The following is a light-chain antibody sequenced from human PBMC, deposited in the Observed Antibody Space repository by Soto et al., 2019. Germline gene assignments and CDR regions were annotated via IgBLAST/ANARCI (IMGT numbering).Light chain of an antibody. CDR3: QQRSNWPT. V-gene: IGKV3-11*01. Sequence: IVLTQSPATLSLSPGERATLSCRASQSVSSYLAWYQQKPGQAPRLLIYDASNRATGIPARFSGSGSGTDFTLTISSLESEDFAVYYCQQRSNWPTFGQGTRLEIK. CDR1: QSVSSY. J-gene: IGKJ5*01. CDR2: DAS.